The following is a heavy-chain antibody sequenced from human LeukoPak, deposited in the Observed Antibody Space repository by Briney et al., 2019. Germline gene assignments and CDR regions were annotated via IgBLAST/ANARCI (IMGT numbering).Heavy chain of an antibody. V-gene: IGHV4-34*01. CDR2: INHSGST. J-gene: IGHJ6*03. CDR3: ARVGYYYYIDV. CDR1: GGSFSGYY. Sequence: SETLSLTCAVYGGSFSGYYWSWIRQPPGKGLEWIGEINHSGSTNYNPSLKSRVTISVDTSKNQFSLKLSSVTAADTAMYYCARVGYYYYIDVWGKGTTVTVSS.